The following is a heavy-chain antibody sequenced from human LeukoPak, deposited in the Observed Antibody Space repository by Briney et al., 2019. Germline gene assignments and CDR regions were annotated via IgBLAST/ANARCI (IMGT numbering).Heavy chain of an antibody. J-gene: IGHJ4*02. Sequence: LSLTCTVSGGSISSSSYYWGWIRQPPGKGLEWVSFISGSSSSTYYADSVKGRFTMSRDTSKNTLYLQMNSLRDDDTAAYYCAKGRGSTSIYDYWGQGTLVTVSS. D-gene: IGHD2-2*01. CDR2: ISGSSSST. CDR3: AKGRGSTSIYDY. V-gene: IGHV3-11*05. CDR1: GGSISSSSYY.